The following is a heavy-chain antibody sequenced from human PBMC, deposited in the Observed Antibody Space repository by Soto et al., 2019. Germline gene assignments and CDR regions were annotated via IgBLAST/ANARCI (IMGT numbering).Heavy chain of an antibody. Sequence: PGGSLRLSCEVSGFTLSTYSMNWVRQAPGKGLEWVSFITSSGSTTYYADSVKGRFTVSRDNVKNSLFLQMNSLRDEDTAVYYCARVAIDSGGVIAVTYALDVWGQGTTVTVSS. CDR3: ARVAIDSGGVIAVTYALDV. D-gene: IGHD3-16*02. CDR2: ITSSGSTT. V-gene: IGHV3-48*02. CDR1: GFTLSTYS. J-gene: IGHJ6*02.